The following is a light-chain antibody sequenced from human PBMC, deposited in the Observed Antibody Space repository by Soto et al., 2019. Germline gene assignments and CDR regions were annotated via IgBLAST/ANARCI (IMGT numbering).Light chain of an antibody. V-gene: IGKV3-11*01. CDR1: QSVSNY. CDR2: DVS. Sequence: EIVLTQSPATLSLSPGERATLSCRASQSVSNYLGWYQQKSGQAPRLLISDVSRRATGIPARFSGSGSVTDFTLTISSLEPEALAVYYCQHRVNWPTFGGGTKVEIK. J-gene: IGKJ4*01. CDR3: QHRVNWPT.